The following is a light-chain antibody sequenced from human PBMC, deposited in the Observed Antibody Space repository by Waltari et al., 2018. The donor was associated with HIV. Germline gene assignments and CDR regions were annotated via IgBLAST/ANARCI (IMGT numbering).Light chain of an antibody. J-gene: IGLJ2*01. CDR2: QNS. V-gene: IGLV3-1*01. CDR1: ELGNMY. Sequence: SYDLTQEISVSVSSGQAARISCSGHELGNMYVSGYQQKSGQSPVQFIYQNSKRPSGFPERFSGSNSGNTATLTISGTQVMDEADYHCQTWDSNIIIFGGGTKLTVL. CDR3: QTWDSNIII.